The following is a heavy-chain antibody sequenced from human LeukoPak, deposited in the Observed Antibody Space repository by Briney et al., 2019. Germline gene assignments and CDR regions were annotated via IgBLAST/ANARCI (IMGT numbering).Heavy chain of an antibody. CDR3: ARDVRMRITIFGVVKDYYYMDV. CDR2: INTDGTST. J-gene: IGHJ6*03. CDR1: GFTFSGSW. V-gene: IGHV3-74*01. Sequence: GGSLRLSCAVSGFTFSGSWMHWVRQAPGKGLVWVSRINTDGTSTVYADSVKGRFTISRDNAKNSLYLQMNSLRAEDTAVYYCARDVRMRITIFGVVKDYYYMDVWGKGTTVTVSS. D-gene: IGHD3-3*01.